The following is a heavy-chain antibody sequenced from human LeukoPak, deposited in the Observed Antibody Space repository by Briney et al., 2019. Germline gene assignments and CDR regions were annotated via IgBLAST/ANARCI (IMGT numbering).Heavy chain of an antibody. CDR2: ISSSSNTI. J-gene: IGHJ4*02. Sequence: GGSLRLSCAASAFTFTTYSMNWVRQAPGKGLEWLSYISSSSNTIYYAGSVKGRFTISRDNAKNSLYLQMNSLRAEDTAVYYCASLIPYYYDSSTYSPGDYWGQGTLVTVSS. CDR1: AFTFTTYS. CDR3: ASLIPYYYDSSTYSPGDY. V-gene: IGHV3-48*01. D-gene: IGHD3-22*01.